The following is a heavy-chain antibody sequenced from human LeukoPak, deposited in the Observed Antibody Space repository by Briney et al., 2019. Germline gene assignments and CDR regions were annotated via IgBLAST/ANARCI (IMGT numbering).Heavy chain of an antibody. CDR3: ARGVAAAGTVGVYYFDY. Sequence: SETLSLTCAVYGGSFSGYYWSWIRQPPGKGLEWIGEINHSGSANYNPSLKSRVTILVDTSKNQFSLKLSSVTAADTAVYYCARGVAAAGTVGVYYFDYWGQGTLVTVSS. D-gene: IGHD6-13*01. V-gene: IGHV4-34*01. CDR2: INHSGSA. CDR1: GGSFSGYY. J-gene: IGHJ4*02.